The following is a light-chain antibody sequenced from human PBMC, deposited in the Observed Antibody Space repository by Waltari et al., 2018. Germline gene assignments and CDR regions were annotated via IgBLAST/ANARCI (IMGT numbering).Light chain of an antibody. V-gene: IGKV3-11*01. CDR2: DEP. CDR1: QSINNY. CDR3: QRGSKWPMYT. Sequence: EIVLTQSLATQSLSPGERASLSSRASQSINNYLHWYQQKPGQAPTLLIYDEPDRTTGIPARFSGSGSGTDFTLTISSLGPEDFAVYYCQRGSKWPMYTFGQGTKLEIK. J-gene: IGKJ2*01.